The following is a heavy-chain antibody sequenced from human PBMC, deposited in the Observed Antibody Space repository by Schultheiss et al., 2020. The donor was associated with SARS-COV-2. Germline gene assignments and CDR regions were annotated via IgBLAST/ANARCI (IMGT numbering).Heavy chain of an antibody. CDR3: ASYGYCSSTTCYPSH. V-gene: IGHV3-73*01. D-gene: IGHD2-2*01. J-gene: IGHJ4*02. CDR1: GFTFSDYY. Sequence: GGSLRLSCAASGFTFSDYYMSWIRQAPGKGLEWVGRIRSKANSYATAYAASVKGRFTISRDDSKNTAYLQMSSLRVEDTAVYFCASYGYCSSTTCYPSHWGQGTPVTVSS. CDR2: IRSKANSYAT.